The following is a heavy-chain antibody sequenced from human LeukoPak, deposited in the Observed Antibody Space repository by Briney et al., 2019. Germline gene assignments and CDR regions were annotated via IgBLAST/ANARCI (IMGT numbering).Heavy chain of an antibody. CDR2: ISGSGGST. V-gene: IGHV3-23*01. Sequence: GGSLRLSCAASGFTFSSYAMSWVRQAPGKGLEGVSAISGSGGSTYYADSVKGRFTISRDNSKNTLYLQMNSLRAEDTAVHYCAKVLTLLGYCSSTSCYGPIDYWGQGTLVTVSS. CDR3: AKVLTLLGYCSSTSCYGPIDY. CDR1: GFTFSSYA. D-gene: IGHD2-2*01. J-gene: IGHJ4*02.